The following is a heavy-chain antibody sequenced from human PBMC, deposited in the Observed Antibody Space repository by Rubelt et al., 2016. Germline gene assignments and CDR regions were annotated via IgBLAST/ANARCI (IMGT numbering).Heavy chain of an antibody. V-gene: IGHV4-34*01. Sequence: GGGLIQPGGSLRLSCAASGFTFSIFGMSWVRQAPGKGLEWIGEINHSGSTNYNPSLKSRVTISVDTSKNQFSLKMTSVTAADTAVYYCARRPSCTGTTTCYTRWFDPWGQGTLVTVSS. CDR1: GFTFSIFG. CDR2: INHSGST. D-gene: IGHD2-2*02. J-gene: IGHJ5*02. CDR3: ARRPSCTGTTTCYTRWFDP.